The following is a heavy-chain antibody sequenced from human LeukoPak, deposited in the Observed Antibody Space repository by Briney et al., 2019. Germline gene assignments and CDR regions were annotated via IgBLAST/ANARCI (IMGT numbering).Heavy chain of an antibody. CDR2: IYYSGST. D-gene: IGHD5-12*01. Sequence: SETLSLTCTVSGGSISSYYWSWLRQPPGKGLEWIGYIYYSGSTNYNPSLKSRVTISVDTSKNQFSLKLSSVTAADTAVYYCARACGYPGKVDPWGQGTLVTVSS. CDR3: ARACGYPGKVDP. V-gene: IGHV4-59*01. CDR1: GGSISSYY. J-gene: IGHJ5*02.